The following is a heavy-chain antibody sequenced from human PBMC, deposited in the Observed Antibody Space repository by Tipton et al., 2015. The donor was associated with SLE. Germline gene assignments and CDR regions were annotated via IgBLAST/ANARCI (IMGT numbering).Heavy chain of an antibody. CDR3: ARDGAFRYDSSGYQYFQH. Sequence: QLVQSGGGLVKPGGSLRLSCAASGFIFSSYSMNWVRQAPGKGLEWVSSISISSSYIYYADSVKGRFTISRDNAKNSLYLQMNSLRADDTAVYYCARDGAFRYDSSGYQYFQHWGQGTLVTVSS. CDR2: ISISSSYI. V-gene: IGHV3-21*01. CDR1: GFIFSSYS. D-gene: IGHD3-22*01. J-gene: IGHJ1*01.